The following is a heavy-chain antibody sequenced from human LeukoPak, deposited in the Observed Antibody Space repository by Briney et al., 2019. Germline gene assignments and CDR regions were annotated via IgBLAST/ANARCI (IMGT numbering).Heavy chain of an antibody. J-gene: IGHJ4*02. Sequence: GTLRLSCAASGFTFSSYGMSWVRQAPGKGLEWVSALSGSGGRTYYADSVKGRFTISRDNSKNTLYLQMNSLRAEDTAVYYCAKARKMTNWPFYFDNWGQGTLVIVSS. CDR3: AKARKMTNWPFYFDN. D-gene: IGHD7-27*01. V-gene: IGHV3-23*01. CDR1: GFTFSSYG. CDR2: LSGSGGRT.